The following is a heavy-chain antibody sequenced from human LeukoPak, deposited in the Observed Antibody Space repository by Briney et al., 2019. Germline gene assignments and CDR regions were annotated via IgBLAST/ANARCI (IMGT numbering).Heavy chain of an antibody. J-gene: IGHJ4*02. D-gene: IGHD4-17*01. CDR1: GYTFNGYY. CDR3: ARGRNGDYSDY. V-gene: IGHV1-8*02. Sequence: ASVKVSCKGSGYTFNGYYMHWVRQAPGQGLEWMGWMNPNSGNTGYAQKFQGRVTMTRNTSISTAYMELSSLRSEDTAVYYCARGRNGDYSDYWGQGTLVTVSS. CDR2: MNPNSGNT.